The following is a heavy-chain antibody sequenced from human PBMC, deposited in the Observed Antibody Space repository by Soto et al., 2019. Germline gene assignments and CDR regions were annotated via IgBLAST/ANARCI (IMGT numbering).Heavy chain of an antibody. J-gene: IGHJ6*03. Sequence: SETLSLTCTVSGGSISSSNYYWGWIRQPPGKGLEWIGSIYYSGSTYYNPSLKSRVTISVDTSKNQFSLKLSSVTAADTAVYYCARYQSSSWSYYNDMDVWGKGTTVTVSS. D-gene: IGHD6-13*01. CDR3: ARYQSSSWSYYNDMDV. CDR1: GGSISSSNYY. V-gene: IGHV4-39*01. CDR2: IYYSGST.